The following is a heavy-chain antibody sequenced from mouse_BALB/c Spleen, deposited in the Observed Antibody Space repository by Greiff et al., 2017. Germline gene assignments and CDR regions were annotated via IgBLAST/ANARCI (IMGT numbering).Heavy chain of an antibody. CDR2: INSNGGST. V-gene: IGHV5-6-2*01. J-gene: IGHJ4*01. Sequence: EVKLVESGGGLVKLGGSLKLSCAASGFTFSSYYMSWVRQTPEKRLELVAAINSNGGSTYYPDTVKGRFTISRDNAKNTLYLQMSSLKSEDTALYYCARPSGLWSYAMDYWGQGTSVTVSS. CDR3: ARPSGLWSYAMDY. D-gene: IGHD1-1*02. CDR1: GFTFSSYY.